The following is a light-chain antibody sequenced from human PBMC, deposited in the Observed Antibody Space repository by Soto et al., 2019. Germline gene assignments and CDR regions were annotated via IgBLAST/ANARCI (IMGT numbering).Light chain of an antibody. J-gene: IGKJ1*01. Sequence: DIQMTQSPSSLSASVGDRVTITCQASQDINNYLNWYQQKPGKAPKLLIYAASTLQSGVPSRFSGSGSGTDFTLTISSLQPEDFATYYCQQLNSYPLAFGQGTKVDIK. CDR2: AAS. CDR3: QQLNSYPLA. V-gene: IGKV1-9*01. CDR1: QDINNY.